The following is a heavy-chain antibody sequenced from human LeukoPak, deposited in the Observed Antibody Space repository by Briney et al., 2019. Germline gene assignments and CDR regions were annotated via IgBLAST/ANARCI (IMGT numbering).Heavy chain of an antibody. V-gene: IGHV4-59*08. CDR1: GGSISSYY. D-gene: IGHD5-12*01. Sequence: SETLSLTCSVSGGSISSYYWSWIRQPPGKGLEWIGYIYYSGSTNYNPSLKSRVTISVDTSKNQFSLKLSSVTAADTAVYYCARGYSGYDFLYYFDYWGQGTLVTVSS. CDR2: IYYSGST. CDR3: ARGYSGYDFLYYFDY. J-gene: IGHJ4*02.